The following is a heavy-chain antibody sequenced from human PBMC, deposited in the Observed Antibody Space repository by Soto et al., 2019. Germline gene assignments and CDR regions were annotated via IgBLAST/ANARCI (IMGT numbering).Heavy chain of an antibody. J-gene: IGHJ5*02. CDR1: GYSFTNYG. D-gene: IGHD6-13*01. V-gene: IGHV1-18*01. Sequence: ASVKVSCKASGYSFTNYGISWVRQAPGQGLEWMGWISGHNGNTNYAQKLQGRVTMTTDTSTSTAYMELSSLRPDDTAVYYCVRGNVSATGIAGLGPWGQRPLVTVSS. CDR3: VRGNVSATGIAGLGP. CDR2: ISGHNGNT.